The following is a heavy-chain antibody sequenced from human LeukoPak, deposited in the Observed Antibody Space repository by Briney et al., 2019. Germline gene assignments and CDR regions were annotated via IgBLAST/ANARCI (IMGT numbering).Heavy chain of an antibody. CDR2: INHSGST. V-gene: IGHV4-34*01. J-gene: IGHJ5*02. CDR3: ARGSWEWLRFGQTGWFDP. Sequence: SETLSLTCDVYGGSFSGYYWSWIRQPPGKGLEWIGEINHSGSTNYNPSLKSRVTISVDTSKNQFSLKLSSVTAPGTAVYFCARGSWEWLRFGQTGWFDPGGQGTLVTVSS. D-gene: IGHD5-12*01. CDR1: GGSFSGYY.